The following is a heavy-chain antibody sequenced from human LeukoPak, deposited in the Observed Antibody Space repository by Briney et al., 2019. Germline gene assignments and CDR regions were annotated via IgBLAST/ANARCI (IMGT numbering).Heavy chain of an antibody. CDR3: ARLDYSSSRSHFDY. CDR2: ISAYNGNT. CDR1: GYTFTSYG. Sequence: ASVNVSYTASGYTFTSYGISWVRQAPGQGLEWMGWISAYNGNTNYAQKLQGRVTMTTDTSTSTAYMELSSLRSEDTAVYYCARLDYSSSRSHFDYWGQGTLFTVSS. V-gene: IGHV1-18*01. D-gene: IGHD6-6*01. J-gene: IGHJ4*02.